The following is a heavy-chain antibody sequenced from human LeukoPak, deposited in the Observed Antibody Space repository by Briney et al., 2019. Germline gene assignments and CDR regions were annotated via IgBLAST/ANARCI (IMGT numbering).Heavy chain of an antibody. D-gene: IGHD6-6*01. CDR1: GGSITSSSHH. CDR2: IYYSGTT. Sequence: PSETLSLTCTVSGGSITSSSHHWGWLRQPPGKGLEWIGSIYYSGTTYYKPSLRSRVTISVDTSKNQFYLRLTSVTAADSAMYYCARESSSSPDYWGQGTLVTVSS. V-gene: IGHV4-39*07. CDR3: ARESSSSPDY. J-gene: IGHJ4*02.